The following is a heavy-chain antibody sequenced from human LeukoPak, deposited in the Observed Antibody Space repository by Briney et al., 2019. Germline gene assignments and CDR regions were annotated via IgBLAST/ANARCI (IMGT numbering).Heavy chain of an antibody. CDR3: ARDVKSRRLAAAGLDY. J-gene: IGHJ4*02. Sequence: PGRSLRLSCAASGFTFSSYAMHWVRQAPGKGLEWVAVISYDGSNKYYADSVKGRFTISRDNSKNTLYLQMNSLRAEDTAVYYCARDVKSRRLAAAGLDYWGQGTLVTVSS. V-gene: IGHV3-30-3*01. CDR2: ISYDGSNK. D-gene: IGHD6-13*01. CDR1: GFTFSSYA.